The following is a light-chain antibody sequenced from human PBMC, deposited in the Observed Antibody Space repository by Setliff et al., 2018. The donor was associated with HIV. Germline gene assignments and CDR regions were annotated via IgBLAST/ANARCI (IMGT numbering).Light chain of an antibody. J-gene: IGLJ1*01. CDR2: QAT. V-gene: IGLV2-23*01. CDR3: CSNTGSNTYV. Sequence: QPALTQPASVSGPPGQSITISCTGTSSDVGRYNLVSWYQQHPGKAPKLMIYQATKRPSGVSNRFSGSKSGNTASLTISGLQAEDEADYYCCSNTGSNTYVFGTGTKVTVL. CDR1: SSDVGRYNL.